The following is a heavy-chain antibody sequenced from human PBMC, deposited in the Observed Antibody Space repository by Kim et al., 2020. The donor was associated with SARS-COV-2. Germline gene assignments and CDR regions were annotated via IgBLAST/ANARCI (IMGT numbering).Heavy chain of an antibody. J-gene: IGHJ4*02. CDR2: ISGPGGTT. Sequence: GGSLRLSCAASGFTFKSYAMSWVRQAPGKGLEWVSGISGPGGTTYYADSVKGRFTISRDNSKNTLYLQMNSLRAEDTAVFYCAKGSVVVPAAISHYFDHWGEGTLVTVSS. D-gene: IGHD2-2*01. CDR1: GFTFKSYA. V-gene: IGHV3-23*01. CDR3: AKGSVVVPAAISHYFDH.